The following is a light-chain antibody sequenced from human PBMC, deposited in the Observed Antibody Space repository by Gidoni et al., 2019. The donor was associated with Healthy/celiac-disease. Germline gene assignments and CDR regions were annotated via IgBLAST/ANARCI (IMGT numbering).Light chain of an antibody. CDR1: QSVSSY. CDR2: DAS. V-gene: IGKV3-11*01. J-gene: IGKJ3*01. Sequence: EIVLTPSPATLSLSPGERATLPCRASQSVSSYLAWYQQKPGQAPRLLIYDASNRATGIPARFSGSGSGTDFTLTISSLEPEDCAVYYCQQRSNWPFTFGPXTKVDIK. CDR3: QQRSNWPFT.